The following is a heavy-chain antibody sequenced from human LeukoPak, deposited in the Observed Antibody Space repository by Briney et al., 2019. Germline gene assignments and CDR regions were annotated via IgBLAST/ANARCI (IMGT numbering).Heavy chain of an antibody. Sequence: GGSLRLSCAASGFTFSSYWMHWVRQAPGKGLVWVSRINSDGSSTSYADSVKGRFTISRDNAKNALYLQMNSLRAEDTAVYYCARDTGYSSSVSDYMDVWGKGTTVTVSS. CDR2: INSDGSST. CDR3: ARDTGYSSSVSDYMDV. CDR1: GFTFSSYW. J-gene: IGHJ6*03. V-gene: IGHV3-74*01. D-gene: IGHD6-6*01.